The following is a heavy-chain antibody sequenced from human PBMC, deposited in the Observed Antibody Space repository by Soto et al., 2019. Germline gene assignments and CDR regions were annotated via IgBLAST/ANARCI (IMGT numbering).Heavy chain of an antibody. J-gene: IGHJ6*03. D-gene: IGHD6-19*01. CDR2: MNPNSGNT. CDR1: GYTFTSYD. V-gene: IGHV1-8*01. CDR3: ARMYSSGWYPDPYYMDV. Sequence: ASVKVSCKASGYTFTSYDINWVRQATGQGLEWMGWMNPNSGNTGYAQKFQGRVTMTRNTSISTAYMELSSLRSEDTAVYYCARMYSSGWYPDPYYMDVWGKGTTVTVS.